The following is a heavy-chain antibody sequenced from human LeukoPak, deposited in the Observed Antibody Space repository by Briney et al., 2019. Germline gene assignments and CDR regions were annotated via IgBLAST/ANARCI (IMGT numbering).Heavy chain of an antibody. Sequence: ASVKVSCKASGYTCTSYAMHWVRHGPGQRLEWMGWINAGNGNTKYSQKFQGRVTITRDTSASTAYMELSSLRSEDTAVYYCARVTVWGSYRLYYFDYWGQGTLVTVSS. V-gene: IGHV1-3*01. D-gene: IGHD3-16*02. J-gene: IGHJ4*02. CDR1: GYTCTSYA. CDR3: ARVTVWGSYRLYYFDY. CDR2: INAGNGNT.